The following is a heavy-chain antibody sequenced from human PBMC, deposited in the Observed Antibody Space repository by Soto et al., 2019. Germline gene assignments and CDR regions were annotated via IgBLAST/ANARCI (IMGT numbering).Heavy chain of an antibody. CDR2: IDYSGRP. CDR1: GGSVNTNY. D-gene: IGHD2-21*01. J-gene: IGHJ3*01. CDR3: ARGRKDIVGPPDVFDV. V-gene: IGHV4-59*02. Sequence: LSLTCTVSGGSVNTNYWTWIRQPPGRGPQWIGNIDYSGRPHYNPSLKSRVSMSIDISKNKFSLRLNSVTAADTAVYYCARGRKDIVGPPDVFDVWGQGKMVTVSS.